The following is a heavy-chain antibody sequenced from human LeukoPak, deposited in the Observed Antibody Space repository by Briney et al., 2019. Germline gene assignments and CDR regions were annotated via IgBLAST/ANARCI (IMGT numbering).Heavy chain of an antibody. J-gene: IGHJ2*01. Sequence: PSETLSLTCTVSGGSISSGGYYWRWIRQPPGKGLEWIGYIYCSGSTYYNPSLKSRVTISVDTSKNQFSLKLSSVTAADTAVYYCARDRDRHYYDSSGYYHYWYFDLWGRGTLVTVSS. CDR1: GGSISSGGYY. CDR3: ARDRDRHYYDSSGYYHYWYFDL. V-gene: IGHV4-31*03. CDR2: IYCSGST. D-gene: IGHD3-22*01.